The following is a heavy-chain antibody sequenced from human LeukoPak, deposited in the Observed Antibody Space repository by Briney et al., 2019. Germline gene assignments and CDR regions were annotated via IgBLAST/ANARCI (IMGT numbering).Heavy chain of an antibody. V-gene: IGHV3-21*01. CDR2: ISGSSSYI. D-gene: IGHD3-10*01. Sequence: GGSLRLSCAASGFTFSSYIMSWVRQAPGKGLEWVTSISGSSSYIYYADSVKGRFTISRDNAKNSLYLQMNSLRAEDTALYYCASDEEFGELSRRWFDPWGQGTLVTVSS. CDR1: GFTFSSYI. J-gene: IGHJ5*01. CDR3: ASDEEFGELSRRWFDP.